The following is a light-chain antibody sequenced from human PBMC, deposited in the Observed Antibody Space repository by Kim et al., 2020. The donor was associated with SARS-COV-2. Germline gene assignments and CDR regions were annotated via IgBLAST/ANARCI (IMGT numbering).Light chain of an antibody. J-gene: IGKJ4*01. CDR3: HQRNNWTRALT. CDR2: DDS. CDR1: QSLGSF. Sequence: PGAGATLSSSASQSLGSFLAWYQHKPGQPPRLLIHDDSNRATGIPDRFSGGGSGTDFSLTISNLGPVDSAVFYCHQRNNWTRALTFGGGTKVDIK. V-gene: IGKV3-11*01.